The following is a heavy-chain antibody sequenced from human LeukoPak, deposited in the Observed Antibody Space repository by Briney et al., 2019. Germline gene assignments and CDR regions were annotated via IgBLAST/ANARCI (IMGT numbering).Heavy chain of an antibody. V-gene: IGHV3-30*01. CDR3: ARCSRWLQLGNDY. D-gene: IGHD5-24*01. Sequence: GGSLRLSCAASGFTFSTYAMHWVRQAPGKGLEWVAVISYDGSNEYYADSVKGRFTISRDNSKNTLYLQMNSLRAEDTAVYYCARCSRWLQLGNDYWGQGALVTVSS. CDR1: GFTFSTYA. CDR2: ISYDGSNE. J-gene: IGHJ4*02.